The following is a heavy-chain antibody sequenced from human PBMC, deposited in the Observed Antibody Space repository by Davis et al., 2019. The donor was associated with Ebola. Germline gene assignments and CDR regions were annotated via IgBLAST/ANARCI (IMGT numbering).Heavy chain of an antibody. CDR1: GFTFSSYG. V-gene: IGHV3-23*01. CDR2: INTAGDGT. D-gene: IGHD4-11*01. J-gene: IGHJ4*02. CDR3: ARGHNYAHEY. Sequence: GESLKISCAASGFTFSSYGMYWVRQAPGKGLEWVSTINTAGDGTYYTDSVKGRFTISRDTSKNTLYLQMNSLRAEDTADYYCARGHNYAHEYWGQGTLVTVSS.